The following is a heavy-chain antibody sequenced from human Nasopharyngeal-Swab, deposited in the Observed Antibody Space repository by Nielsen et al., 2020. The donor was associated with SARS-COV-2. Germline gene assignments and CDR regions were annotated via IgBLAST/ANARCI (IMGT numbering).Heavy chain of an antibody. CDR2: IRSKANSYAT. J-gene: IGHJ6*02. V-gene: IGHV3-73*01. Sequence: GESLKISCAASGFTFSGSAMHWVRQASGKGLEWVGRIRSKANSYATAYAASVKGRFTISRDDSKNTAYLQMNSLKTEDTAVYYCTRGGIAGPPELGMDVWGQGATVTVSS. CDR1: GFTFSGSA. D-gene: IGHD6-13*01. CDR3: TRGGIAGPPELGMDV.